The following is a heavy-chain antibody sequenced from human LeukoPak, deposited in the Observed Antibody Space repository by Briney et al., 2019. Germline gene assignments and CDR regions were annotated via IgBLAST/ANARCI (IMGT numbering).Heavy chain of an antibody. CDR3: ARVSVTLSYGYVGWYFDY. V-gene: IGHV4-61*02. CDR2: IYTSGST. J-gene: IGHJ4*02. CDR1: GGSISTGSYY. D-gene: IGHD5-18*01. Sequence: SETLSLTCTVSGGSISTGSYYCSWIRQPAGKGLEWIGRIYTSGSTNYNPSLKSRVTISVDTSKNQFSLKLSSVTAADTAVYYCARVSVTLSYGYVGWYFDYWGQGTLVTVSS.